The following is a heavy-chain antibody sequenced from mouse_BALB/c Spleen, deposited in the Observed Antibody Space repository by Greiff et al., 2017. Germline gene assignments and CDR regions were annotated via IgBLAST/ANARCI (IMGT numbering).Heavy chain of an antibody. J-gene: IGHJ4*01. CDR3: TRDAGVGAMDY. V-gene: IGHV5-6-4*01. Sequence: DVMLVESGGGLVQPGGSLKLSCAASGFTFSSYTMSWVRQTPEKRLEWVATISSGGSYTYYPDSVKGRFTISRDNAKNTLYLQMSSLKSEDTAMYYCTRDAGVGAMDYWGQGTSVTVSS. CDR2: ISSGGSYT. D-gene: IGHD1-1*02. CDR1: GFTFSSYT.